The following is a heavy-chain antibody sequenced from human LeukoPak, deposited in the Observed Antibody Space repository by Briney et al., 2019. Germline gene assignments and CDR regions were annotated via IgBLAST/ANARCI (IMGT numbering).Heavy chain of an antibody. J-gene: IGHJ4*02. CDR3: ARDRGYSYGATDY. Sequence: ASVKVSCKASGGTFSSYTISWVRQAPGQGLEWMGRIIPILGIANYAQKFQGRVTITADESTSTAYMELSSLRSEDTAVYYCARDRGYSYGATDYWGQGTLVTVSS. CDR2: IIPILGIA. D-gene: IGHD5-18*01. V-gene: IGHV1-69*04. CDR1: GGTFSSYT.